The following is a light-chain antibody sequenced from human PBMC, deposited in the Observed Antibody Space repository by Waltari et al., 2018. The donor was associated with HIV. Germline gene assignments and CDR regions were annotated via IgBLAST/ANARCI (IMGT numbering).Light chain of an antibody. V-gene: IGLV1-44*01. Sequence: QSVLTQPPSASGTPGQRVTISCSGSSSNIGSNTVNWYQQLPGTAPKLLIYSNNQRPSGVPALFSGSKSGTPASLAISGLQSEDEADYYCAAWDDSLNGWVFGGGTKLTVL. CDR1: SSNIGSNT. CDR2: SNN. CDR3: AAWDDSLNGWV. J-gene: IGLJ3*02.